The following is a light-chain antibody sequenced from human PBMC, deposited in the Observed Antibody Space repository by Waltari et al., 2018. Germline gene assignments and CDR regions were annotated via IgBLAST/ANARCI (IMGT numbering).Light chain of an antibody. J-gene: IGLJ2*01. Sequence: NFMLTQPHSVSESPGKTVTISCTRSSGSIASNYVQWYQQRPGSAPTTVIYEDNQRPSWVPDRVSVSIDRSSNSASLTISGLKTEDEADYYCQSYDSSTVVFGGGTKLTVL. V-gene: IGLV6-57*03. CDR2: EDN. CDR3: QSYDSSTVV. CDR1: SGSIASNY.